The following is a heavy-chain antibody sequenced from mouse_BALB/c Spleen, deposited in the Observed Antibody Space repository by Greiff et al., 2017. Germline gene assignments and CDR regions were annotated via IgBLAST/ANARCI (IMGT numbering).Heavy chain of an antibody. Sequence: EVQVVESGGGLVKPGGSLKLSCAASGFTFSSYAMSWVRQTPEKRLEWVASISSGCSTYYPDSVKGRFTISRDNARTILYLQMCSLRSEDTAMYYCARGHSRYDVHYFDYWGQGTTLTVSS. V-gene: IGHV5-6-5*01. D-gene: IGHD2-14*01. CDR1: GFTFSSYA. CDR2: ISSGCST. J-gene: IGHJ2*01. CDR3: ARGHSRYDVHYFDY.